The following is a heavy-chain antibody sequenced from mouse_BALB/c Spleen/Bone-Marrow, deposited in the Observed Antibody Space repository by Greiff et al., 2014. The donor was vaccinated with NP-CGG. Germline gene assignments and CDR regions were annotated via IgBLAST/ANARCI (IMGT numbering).Heavy chain of an antibody. Sequence: EVQLQQSGPELVKPGASVKVSCKASGYAFTSYNMYWVKQSHGKSLEWIGYIDPYNGGTSYNQKFKGKATLTVDKSSSTAYMHHNTRTSENSEVYAGERETEGSPPAPGGQGTLLTVSA. CDR1: GYAFTSYN. CDR2: IDPYNGGT. V-gene: IGHV1S135*01. D-gene: IGHD1-1*01. CDR3: ERETEGSPPAP. J-gene: IGHJ3*01.